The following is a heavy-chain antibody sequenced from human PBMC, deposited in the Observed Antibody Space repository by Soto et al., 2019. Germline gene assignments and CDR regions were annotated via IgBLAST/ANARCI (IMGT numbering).Heavy chain of an antibody. CDR2: ISSSGSTI. J-gene: IGHJ4*02. CDR1: GFTFSDYY. V-gene: IGHV3-11*01. D-gene: IGHD3-22*01. Sequence: GGSMRLSCAASGFTFSDYYMSWIRQAPGKGLEWVSYISSSGSTIYYADSVKGRFTISRDNAKNSLYLQMNSLRAEDTAVYYCARSHLYYDSSGYPDYWGQGTLVTVSS. CDR3: ARSHLYYDSSGYPDY.